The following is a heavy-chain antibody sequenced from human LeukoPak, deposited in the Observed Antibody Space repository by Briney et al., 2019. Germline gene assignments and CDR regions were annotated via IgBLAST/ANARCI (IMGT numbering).Heavy chain of an antibody. D-gene: IGHD4-17*01. CDR1: GFTFSSYS. V-gene: IGHV3-21*04. J-gene: IGHJ1*01. CDR2: ISSSSSYI. Sequence: GGSLRLSCAASGFTFSSYSMNWVRQAPGKGLEWVSPISSSSSYIYYADSVKGRFTISRDNSKNTLYLQMNSLRAEDTAVYYCAKDVTYGDYVYYFQHWGQGTLVTVSS. CDR3: AKDVTYGDYVYYFQH.